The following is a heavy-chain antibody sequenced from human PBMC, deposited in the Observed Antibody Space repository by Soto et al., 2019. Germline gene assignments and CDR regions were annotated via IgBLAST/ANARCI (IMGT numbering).Heavy chain of an antibody. V-gene: IGHV4-30-4*01. Sequence: SETLSLTCTVSGGSISSGDYYWSWIRQPPGKGLEWIGYIYYSGSTYYNPSLKSRVTISVDTSKNQFSLKLSSVTAADTAVYYCARDYGDYGPEGYWREGTLVTVSS. CDR1: GGSISSGDYY. CDR3: ARDYGDYGPEGY. J-gene: IGHJ4*02. D-gene: IGHD4-17*01. CDR2: IYYSGST.